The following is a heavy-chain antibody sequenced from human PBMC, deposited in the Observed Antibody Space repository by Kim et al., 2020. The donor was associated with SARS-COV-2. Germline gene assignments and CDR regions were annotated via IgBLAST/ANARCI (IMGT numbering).Heavy chain of an antibody. D-gene: IGHD5-12*01. V-gene: IGHV3-30*02. Sequence: VKGRLTISRDNSKNTLYLQMNSLRAEDTAVYYCAKEGNSGYDDTDAPFDYWGQGTLVTVSS. CDR3: AKEGNSGYDDTDAPFDY. J-gene: IGHJ4*02.